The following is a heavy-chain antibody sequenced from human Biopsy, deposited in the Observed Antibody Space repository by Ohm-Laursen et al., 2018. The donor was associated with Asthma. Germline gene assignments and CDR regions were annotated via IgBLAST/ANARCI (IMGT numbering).Heavy chain of an antibody. Sequence: ATVKISCKASGYTFIGCHIHWMRQAPGQGLEWMGRINPNSGGTNYAQKFQGRVTMTRDTPISTAYMEVSRLRSDDTAVYYCARGQKSAGDRWFDPWGQGTLVTVSS. CDR1: GYTFIGCH. D-gene: IGHD6-13*01. V-gene: IGHV1-2*06. CDR3: ARGQKSAGDRWFDP. J-gene: IGHJ5*02. CDR2: INPNSGGT.